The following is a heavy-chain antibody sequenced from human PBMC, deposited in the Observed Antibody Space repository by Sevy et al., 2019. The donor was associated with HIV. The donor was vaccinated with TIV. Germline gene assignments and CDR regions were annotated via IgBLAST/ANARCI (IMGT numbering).Heavy chain of an antibody. CDR1: GFTFSANW. CDR3: AHETFGRFES. J-gene: IGHJ4*02. V-gene: IGHV3-7*01. CDR2: IKADGSDK. D-gene: IGHD3-16*01. Sequence: GGSLRLSCAASGFTFSANWMNWVRQAPGKGLEWVANIKADGSDKHYVDSVEGRFTISRDNAKNLLFLQMKGLGVEDTAVYYCAHETFGRFESWGQGTLVTVSS.